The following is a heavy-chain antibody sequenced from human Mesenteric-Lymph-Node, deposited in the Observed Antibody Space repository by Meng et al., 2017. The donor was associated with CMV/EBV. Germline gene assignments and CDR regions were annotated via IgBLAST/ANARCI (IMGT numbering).Heavy chain of an antibody. V-gene: IGHV3-21*01. CDR1: GFTFSSYR. J-gene: IGHJ4*02. CDR2: ITTSSSHI. D-gene: IGHD4-17*01. CDR3: ARRYGDYVGSFEY. Sequence: GESLKISCAASGFTFSSYRMSWVRQAPGKGLEWVASITTSSSHIYYADSLKGRFTISRDNAKNSLYLQMNSLRADDTAVYYCARRYGDYVGSFEYWGQGTLVTVSS.